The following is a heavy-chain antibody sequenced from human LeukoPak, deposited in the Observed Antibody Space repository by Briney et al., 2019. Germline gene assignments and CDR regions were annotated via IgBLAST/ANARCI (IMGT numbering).Heavy chain of an antibody. J-gene: IGHJ6*04. CDR3: AELGITMIGGV. Sequence: GGSLRLSCAASGFTFSSYEMNWVRQAPGKGLEWVSYISSSGSTIYYADSVKGRFTISRDNAKNSLYPQMNSLRTEDTAVYYCAELGITMIGGVWGKGTTVTISS. CDR2: ISSSGSTI. CDR1: GFTFSSYE. D-gene: IGHD3-10*02. V-gene: IGHV3-48*03.